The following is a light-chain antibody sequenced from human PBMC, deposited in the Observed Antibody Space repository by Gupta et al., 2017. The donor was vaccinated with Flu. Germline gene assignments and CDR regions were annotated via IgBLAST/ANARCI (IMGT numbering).Light chain of an antibody. J-gene: IGLJ3*02. Sequence: QAVVTQEPSLTVSPGGTVTLTCGSSTGPVTSTHYPYWLQKKPGQAPRTLIYHASDKHSWTPARFSGSLLGGKAVLTLSGAQAEDEADYDCFRSYSTAWVFGGGTKLTVL. V-gene: IGLV7-46*01. CDR2: HAS. CDR1: TGPVTSTHY. CDR3: FRSYSTAWV.